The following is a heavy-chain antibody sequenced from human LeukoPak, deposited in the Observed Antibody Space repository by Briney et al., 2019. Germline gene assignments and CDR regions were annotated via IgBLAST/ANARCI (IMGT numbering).Heavy chain of an antibody. Sequence: ASVKVSCKASGYTFTSYGISWVRQAPGQGLEWMGWISAYNGNTNYAQKLQGRVTMTTDTSTSTAYMELRSLRSDDTAVYYCARDGRGYCSGGSCFSVGWFDPWGQGTLVTVSS. V-gene: IGHV1-18*04. J-gene: IGHJ5*02. CDR3: ARDGRGYCSGGSCFSVGWFDP. CDR1: GYTFTSYG. D-gene: IGHD2-15*01. CDR2: ISAYNGNT.